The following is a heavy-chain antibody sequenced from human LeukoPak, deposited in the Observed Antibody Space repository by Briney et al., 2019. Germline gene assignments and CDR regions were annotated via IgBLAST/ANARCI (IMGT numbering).Heavy chain of an antibody. CDR1: GFTSSSYA. CDR2: VSGSGDRM. Sequence: GGSLRLSCAASGFTSSSYALNWVRQAPGKGLEWVTTVSGSGDRMYHADSVKGRFTISRDNSKNTIYLQMNSLRAEDTALYYCAKAAAAPGFDFWGQGTLVTVSS. J-gene: IGHJ4*02. D-gene: IGHD6-13*01. V-gene: IGHV3-23*01. CDR3: AKAAAAPGFDF.